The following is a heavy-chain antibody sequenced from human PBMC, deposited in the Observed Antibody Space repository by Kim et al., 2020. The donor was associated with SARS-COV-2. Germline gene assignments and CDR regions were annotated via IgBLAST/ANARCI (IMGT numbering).Heavy chain of an antibody. CDR2: IWYDGSNK. J-gene: IGHJ2*01. D-gene: IGHD2-2*03. V-gene: IGHV3-33*01. CDR1: GFTFSSYG. Sequence: GGSLRLSCAASGFTFSSYGMHWVRQAPGKGLEWVAVIWYDGSNKYYADSVKGRFTISRDNSKNTLYLQMNSLRAEDTAVYYCARDGLDIVVVPAAMSDWYFDLWGRGTLVTVSS. CDR3: ARDGLDIVVVPAAMSDWYFDL.